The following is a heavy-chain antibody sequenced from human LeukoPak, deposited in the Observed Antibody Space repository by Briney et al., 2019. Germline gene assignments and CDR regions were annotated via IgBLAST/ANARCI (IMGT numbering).Heavy chain of an antibody. V-gene: IGHV3-66*01. CDR2: IYSGGST. CDR3: ARGVLVQGY. J-gene: IGHJ4*02. D-gene: IGHD6-6*01. Sequence: GGSLRLSCAVSGFTFTTYAMSWVRQAPGKGLEWVSVIYSGGSTYYADSVKGRFTISRDNSKNTLYLQMNSLRAEDTAVYYCARGVLVQGYWGQGTLVTVSS. CDR1: GFTFTTYA.